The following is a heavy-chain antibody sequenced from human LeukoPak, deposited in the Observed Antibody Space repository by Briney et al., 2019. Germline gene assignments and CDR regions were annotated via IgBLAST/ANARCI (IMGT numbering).Heavy chain of an antibody. Sequence: GGSLRLSCAASGFSFSDYSMIWVRQVPGKGLEWVSSISSDSKYIYYAGSMKGRFTVSRDNARNSLSLQMDSPGAEDTAIYYCARGHSGIYQRNDAFAIWGQGTMVTVSS. V-gene: IGHV3-21*01. CDR2: ISSDSKYI. CDR1: GFSFSDYS. J-gene: IGHJ3*02. D-gene: IGHD1-26*01. CDR3: ARGHSGIYQRNDAFAI.